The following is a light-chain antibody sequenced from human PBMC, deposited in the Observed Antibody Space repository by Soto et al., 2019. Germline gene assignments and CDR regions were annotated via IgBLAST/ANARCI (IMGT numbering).Light chain of an antibody. CDR2: DVS. V-gene: IGLV2-11*01. J-gene: IGLJ1*01. Sequence: QSALTQPRSVSGSPGQSVTISCTGTSSDVGGFKYVSWYQQQPGKAPKVLIYDVSQRPSGVPDRFSGSTSGNTASLTISGLQAEDEADYYCCSYGGNYVFGTGTKLTVL. CDR1: SSDVGGFKY. CDR3: CSYGGNYV.